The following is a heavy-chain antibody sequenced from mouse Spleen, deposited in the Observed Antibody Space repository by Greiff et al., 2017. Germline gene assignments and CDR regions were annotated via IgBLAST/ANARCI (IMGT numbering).Heavy chain of an antibody. Sequence: EVQLQQSGPGLVKPSQSLSLTCSVTGYSITSGYYWNWIRQFPGNKLEWMGYISYDGSNNYNPSLKNRISITRDTSKNQFFLKLNSVTTEDTATYYCARDGSLYGSIYAMDYWGQGTSVTVSS. CDR2: ISYDGSN. CDR3: ARDGSLYGSIYAMDY. D-gene: IGHD1-1*01. CDR1: GYSITSGYY. J-gene: IGHJ4*01. V-gene: IGHV3-6*01.